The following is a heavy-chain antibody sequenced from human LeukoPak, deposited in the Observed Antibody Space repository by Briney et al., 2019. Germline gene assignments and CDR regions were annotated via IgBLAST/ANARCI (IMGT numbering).Heavy chain of an antibody. CDR2: IYYSGST. J-gene: IGHJ3*02. CDR1: GGSISSSSYY. CDR3: ARAGGGYSSGWYPSDAFDI. D-gene: IGHD6-19*01. Sequence: SETLSLTCTVSGGSISSSSYYWGWIRQPPGKGLEWIGSIYYSGSTYYNPSLKSRVTISVDTSKNQFSLKLSSVTAADTAVYYCARAGGGYSSGWYPSDAFDIWGQGTMVTVSS. V-gene: IGHV4-39*01.